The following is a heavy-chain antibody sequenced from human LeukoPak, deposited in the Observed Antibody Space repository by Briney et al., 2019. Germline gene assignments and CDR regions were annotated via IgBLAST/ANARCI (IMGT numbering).Heavy chain of an antibody. CDR3: AKEEWGFGEFPLFMDV. V-gene: IGHV3-48*01. J-gene: IGHJ6*03. CDR1: GFTFSTHD. D-gene: IGHD3-10*01. Sequence: GGSLRLSCAASGFTFSTHDMNWVRQAPGKGLEWVSYISSSSSTIRYTDSVKGRFTISRDNAKNSLYLQMNSLRAEDTAVYYCAKEEWGFGEFPLFMDVWGKGTTVTISS. CDR2: ISSSSSTI.